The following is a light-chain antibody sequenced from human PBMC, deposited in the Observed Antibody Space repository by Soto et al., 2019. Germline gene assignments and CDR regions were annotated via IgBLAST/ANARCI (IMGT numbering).Light chain of an antibody. CDR2: DTF. J-gene: IGKJ5*01. CDR1: QNVISY. Sequence: EIVLTQSPATLSFSPGERATLSCRASQNVISYLAWYQQKPGQAPRLLIYDTFNRATGVPARFSGSGSVTELTLTISSLEAGDFAVHYCQQRYMWPPITFGHGTRLEIK. CDR3: QQRYMWPPIT. V-gene: IGKV3-11*01.